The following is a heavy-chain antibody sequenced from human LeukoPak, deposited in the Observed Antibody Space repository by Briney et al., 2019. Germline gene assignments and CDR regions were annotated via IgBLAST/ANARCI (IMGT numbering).Heavy chain of an antibody. CDR1: GFIFDDYA. Sequence: PGGSLRLSCAASGFIFDDYAMHWVRQAPGKGLEWVSGISWNSGSIGYADSVKGRFTISRDNAKKSLYLQMNSLRAEDTALFYCAKDIRNYYDSSGYYGAFDIWGQGTMVTVSS. J-gene: IGHJ3*02. CDR3: AKDIRNYYDSSGYYGAFDI. V-gene: IGHV3-9*01. D-gene: IGHD3-22*01. CDR2: ISWNSGSI.